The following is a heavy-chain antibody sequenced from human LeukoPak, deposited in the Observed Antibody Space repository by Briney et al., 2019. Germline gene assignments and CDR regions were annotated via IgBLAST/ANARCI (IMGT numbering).Heavy chain of an antibody. CDR1: GGSISSYY. D-gene: IGHD3-22*01. CDR3: ARLTPITPYYYDSSPDAFDI. CDR2: IYYSGST. V-gene: IGHV4-59*08. J-gene: IGHJ3*02. Sequence: SETLSLTCTVSGGSISSYYWSWIRQPPGKGLEWIGYIYYSGSTNYNPSLKSRVTISVGTSKNQFSLKLSSVTAADTAVYYCARLTPITPYYYDSSPDAFDIWGQGTMVTVSS.